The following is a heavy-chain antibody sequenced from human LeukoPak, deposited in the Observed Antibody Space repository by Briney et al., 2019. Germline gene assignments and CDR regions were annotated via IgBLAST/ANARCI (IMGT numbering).Heavy chain of an antibody. J-gene: IGHJ6*02. Sequence: SETLSLTCTVSGGSISSYYWSWIRQPPGKGLEWIGYIYYSGSTNYNPSLKSRVTISVDTSKNQFSLKLSSVTAADTAVYYCARGTAMLTALYYYGMDVWGQGTTVTVSS. CDR2: IYYSGST. CDR1: GGSISSYY. CDR3: ARGTAMLTALYYYGMDV. D-gene: IGHD5-18*01. V-gene: IGHV4-59*08.